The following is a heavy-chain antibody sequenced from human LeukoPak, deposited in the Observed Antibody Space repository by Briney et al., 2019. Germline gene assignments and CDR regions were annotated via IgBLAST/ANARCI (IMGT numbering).Heavy chain of an antibody. Sequence: SETLSLTCTVSGGSISSHYWSWIRQPPGKGLEWIGYIYYSGSTNYNPSLKSRVTISVDTSKNQFSLKLSSVPAADTAVYYCARGVTTVVTPRVAFDIWGQGTMVTVSS. CDR2: IYYSGST. V-gene: IGHV4-59*11. CDR3: ARGVTTVVTPRVAFDI. D-gene: IGHD4-23*01. J-gene: IGHJ3*02. CDR1: GGSISSHY.